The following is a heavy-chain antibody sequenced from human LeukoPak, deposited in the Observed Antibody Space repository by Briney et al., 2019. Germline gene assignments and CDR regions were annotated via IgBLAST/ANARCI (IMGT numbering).Heavy chain of an antibody. V-gene: IGHV3-66*01. CDR3: ARVQKDLLATDY. D-gene: IGHD3-3*02. CDR2: IYSGGST. Sequence: GGSLRLSCAASGFTFSSYSMNWVRQAPGKGLEWVSVIYSGGSTYYADSVKGRFTISRDNSKNTLYLQMNSLRAEDTAVYYCARVQKDLLATDYWGQGTLVTVSS. J-gene: IGHJ4*02. CDR1: GFTFSSYS.